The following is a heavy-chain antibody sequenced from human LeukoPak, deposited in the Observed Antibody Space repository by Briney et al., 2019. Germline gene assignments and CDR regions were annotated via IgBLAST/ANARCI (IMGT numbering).Heavy chain of an antibody. V-gene: IGHV3-23*01. Sequence: GGSLRLACAASGFTFSSYAMSWVRQAPGKGLEWVSAISGSGGSTYYADSVKGRFTISRDNSKNTLYLQMNSLRAEDTAVYYCARVYYDFWSGYSSPPDYWGQGTLVTVSS. CDR3: ARVYYDFWSGYSSPPDY. J-gene: IGHJ4*02. CDR1: GFTFSSYA. CDR2: ISGSGGST. D-gene: IGHD3-3*01.